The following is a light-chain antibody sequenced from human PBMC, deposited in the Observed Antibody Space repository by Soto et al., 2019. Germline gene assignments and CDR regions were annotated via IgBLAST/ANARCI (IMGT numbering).Light chain of an antibody. CDR3: ASYTSTTTPFV. Sequence: QSVLTQPASVSGSPGQPITISCTGTSSDIGNYIYVSWYQQHPGKAPKLMIFEVANRPSGISNRFSGSKSGNTASLTISGLQAEDEADYYCASYTSTTTPFVFGTRIKVAVL. J-gene: IGLJ1*01. CDR1: SSDIGNYIY. V-gene: IGLV2-14*01. CDR2: EVA.